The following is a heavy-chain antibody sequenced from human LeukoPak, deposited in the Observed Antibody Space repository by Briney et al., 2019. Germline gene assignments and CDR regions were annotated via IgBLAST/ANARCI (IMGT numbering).Heavy chain of an antibody. D-gene: IGHD5-24*01. CDR2: INHSGST. Sequence: SETLSLTXAVYGGSFSGYYWSWIRQPPGKGLEWIGEINHSGSTNYNPSLKSRVTISVDTSKNQFSLKLSSVTAADTAVYYCARVPLEMATTDAFDIWGQGTMVTVSS. CDR3: ARVPLEMATTDAFDI. V-gene: IGHV4-34*01. CDR1: GGSFSGYY. J-gene: IGHJ3*02.